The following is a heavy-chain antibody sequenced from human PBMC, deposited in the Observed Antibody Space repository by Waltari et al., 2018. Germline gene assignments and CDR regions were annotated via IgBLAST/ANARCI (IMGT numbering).Heavy chain of an antibody. D-gene: IGHD6-6*01. CDR3: AREKGYSSSQAAFDI. V-gene: IGHV4-34*01. CDR1: GGSFSGYY. CDR2: SNHSGST. Sequence: QVQLQQWGAGLLKPSETLSLTCAVYGGSFSGYYWSWIRQPPGKGLEWIGESNHSGSTNYNPSLKSRVTISVDTSKNPFSLKLSSVTAADTAVYYCAREKGYSSSQAAFDIWGQGTMVTVSS. J-gene: IGHJ3*02.